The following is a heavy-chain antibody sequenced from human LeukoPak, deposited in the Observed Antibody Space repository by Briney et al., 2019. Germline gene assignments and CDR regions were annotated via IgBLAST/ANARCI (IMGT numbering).Heavy chain of an antibody. CDR3: AKDGYSSGWSVYYYYYGMDV. CDR2: VSYDGSNK. Sequence: GGSLRLSCAASGFTFSSYGMHWVRQAPGKGLEWVAVVSYDGSNKYYADSVKGRLTISRDNSKNTLYLQMNSLRPEDTAVYYCAKDGYSSGWSVYYYYYGMDVWGQGTTVTVSS. D-gene: IGHD6-19*01. CDR1: GFTFSSYG. J-gene: IGHJ6*02. V-gene: IGHV3-30*18.